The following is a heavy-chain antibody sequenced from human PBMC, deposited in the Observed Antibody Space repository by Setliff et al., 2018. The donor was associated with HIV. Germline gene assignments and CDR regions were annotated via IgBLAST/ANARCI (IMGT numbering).Heavy chain of an antibody. J-gene: IGHJ4*02. V-gene: IGHV1-18*04. CDR2: ISVYTEYT. CDR3: ARTQYRTTWPGNY. D-gene: IGHD1-7*01. CDR1: GFIFNNFG. Sequence: ASVKVSCKTSGFIFNNFGITWVRQAPGQGLEWMAWISVYTEYTYYAPKFLGRVTMSTDTSTSTVDMELRGLGADDTAVYYCARTQYRTTWPGNYWGQGTLVNVSS.